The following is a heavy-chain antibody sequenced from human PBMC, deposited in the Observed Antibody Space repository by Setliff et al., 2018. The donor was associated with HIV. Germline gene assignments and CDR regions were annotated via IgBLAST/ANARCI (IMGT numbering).Heavy chain of an antibody. V-gene: IGHV3-74*03. CDR2: INNDGRKT. Sequence: GGSLRLSCAASGFTFSTYWMHWVRQAPGKGLVWVSHINNDGRKTTYADSVKGRFTVSRDNAKTTLYLQMNSLRAEDTAVYYCARVASGYDYGWLDPMDGWGKGTTVTVSS. CDR3: ARVASGYDYGWLDPMDG. CDR1: GFTFSTYW. J-gene: IGHJ6*03. D-gene: IGHD5-12*01.